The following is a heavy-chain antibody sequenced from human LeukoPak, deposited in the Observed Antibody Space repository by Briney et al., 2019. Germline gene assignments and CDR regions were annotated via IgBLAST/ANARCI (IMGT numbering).Heavy chain of an antibody. Sequence: GGSLRLSCAASGFTFSSYSMNWVRKAPGKGLEWVSSISSSSSYIYYADSVKGRFTISRDNAKNSLYLQMNGLRAEDTAVYYCARASGDYGHFDYWGQGTLVTVSS. CDR2: ISSSSSYI. J-gene: IGHJ4*02. CDR1: GFTFSSYS. D-gene: IGHD4-17*01. CDR3: ARASGDYGHFDY. V-gene: IGHV3-21*01.